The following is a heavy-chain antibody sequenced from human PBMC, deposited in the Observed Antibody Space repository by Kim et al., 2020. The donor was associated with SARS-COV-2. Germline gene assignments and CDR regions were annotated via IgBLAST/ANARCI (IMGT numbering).Heavy chain of an antibody. V-gene: IGHV1-24*01. CDR1: GYTLTELS. J-gene: IGHJ5*02. CDR2: FDPEDGET. CDR3: ATSKVIAGADWFDP. Sequence: ASVKVSCKVSGYTLTELSMHWVRQAPGKGLEWMGGFDPEDGETIYAQKFQGRVTMTEDTSTDTAYMELSSLRSEDTAVYYCATSKVIAGADWFDPWGQGTLVTVSS. D-gene: IGHD6-19*01.